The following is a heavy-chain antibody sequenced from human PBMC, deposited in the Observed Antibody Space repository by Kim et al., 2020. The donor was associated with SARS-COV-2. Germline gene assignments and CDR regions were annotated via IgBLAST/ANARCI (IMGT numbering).Heavy chain of an antibody. CDR2: ISYDGSNK. V-gene: IGHV3-30*04. J-gene: IGHJ6*02. D-gene: IGHD4-17*01. CDR3: AREGWRALTTVTTKRDYYYGMDV. Sequence: GGSLRLSCAASGFTFSSYAMHWVRQAPGKGLEWVAVISYDGSNKYYVDSVKGRFTISRDNSKNTLYLQMNSLRAEDTAVYYCAREGWRALTTVTTKRDYYYGMDVWGQGTTVTVSS. CDR1: GFTFSSYA.